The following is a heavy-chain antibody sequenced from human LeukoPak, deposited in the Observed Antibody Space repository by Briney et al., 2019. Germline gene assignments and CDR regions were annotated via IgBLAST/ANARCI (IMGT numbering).Heavy chain of an antibody. J-gene: IGHJ4*02. V-gene: IGHV1-2*02. CDR3: ASPSAGGYSSNWYISH. CDR1: GYTFTGYY. Sequence: GASVKVSCKASGYTFTGYYMHWVRQAPGQGLEWMGWINPNNGDTNYAQKFQGRVTMTRDTSISTAYMELSRLRSDDTAVYYCASPSAGGYSSNWYISHWGQGTLVTASS. CDR2: INPNNGDT. D-gene: IGHD6-13*01.